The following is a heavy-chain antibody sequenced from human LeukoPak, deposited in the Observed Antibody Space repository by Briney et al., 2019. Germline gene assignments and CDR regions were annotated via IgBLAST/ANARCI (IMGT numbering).Heavy chain of an antibody. V-gene: IGHV4-4*07. D-gene: IGHD6-13*01. J-gene: IGHJ4*02. Sequence: SETLSLTCSVSDDSITMYYWTWIRQPAGKGLEWIGRIYTSGSTNYNPSLKSRVTISVDTSKNQFSLKLSSVTAADTAVYYCARVTGYRIEDYFDYWGQGTLVTVSS. CDR3: ARVTGYRIEDYFDY. CDR2: IYTSGST. CDR1: DDSITMYY.